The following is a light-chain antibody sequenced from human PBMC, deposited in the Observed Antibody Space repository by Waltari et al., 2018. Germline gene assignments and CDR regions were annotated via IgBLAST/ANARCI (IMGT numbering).Light chain of an antibody. CDR1: SGPVSIIHY. CDR3: VVYMGSDIF. J-gene: IGLJ2*01. Sequence: QTVVTQEPALSVSPGGTVTLTCALSSGPVSIIHYPSWYQQTPGQARRSLSYSTHARSSGGPVRVFGSIHGNKAALTITGAEADNECDYYCVVYMGSDIFVGGGTKLTVL. V-gene: IGLV8-61*01. CDR2: STH.